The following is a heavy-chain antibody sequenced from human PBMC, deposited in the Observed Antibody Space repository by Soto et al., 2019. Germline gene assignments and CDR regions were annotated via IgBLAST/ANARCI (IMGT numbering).Heavy chain of an antibody. CDR2: ISSSGSTI. CDR3: ASSPSLAAFDI. Sequence: PGGSLRLSCAASGFTFSSYEMNWVRQAPGKGLEWVSYISSSGSTIYYADSVKGRFTISRDNAKNSLYLQMNSLRAEDTAVYYCASSPSLAAFDIWGQGTMVTVSS. J-gene: IGHJ3*02. V-gene: IGHV3-48*03. CDR1: GFTFSSYE.